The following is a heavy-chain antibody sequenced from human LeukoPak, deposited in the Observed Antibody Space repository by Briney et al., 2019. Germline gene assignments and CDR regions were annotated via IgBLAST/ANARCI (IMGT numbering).Heavy chain of an antibody. Sequence: GGSLRLSCAASGFTFSSYAMSWVRQAPGKGLEWVAVISYDGSNKYYADSVKGRFTISRDNSKNTLYLQMNSLRAEDTAVYYCARTSYYYGSDNYFDYWGQGTLVTVSS. CDR1: GFTFSSYA. D-gene: IGHD3-10*01. CDR3: ARTSYYYGSDNYFDY. V-gene: IGHV3-30-3*01. J-gene: IGHJ4*02. CDR2: ISYDGSNK.